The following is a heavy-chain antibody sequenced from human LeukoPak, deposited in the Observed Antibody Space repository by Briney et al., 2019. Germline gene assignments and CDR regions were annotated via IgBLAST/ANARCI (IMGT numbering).Heavy chain of an antibody. CDR3: LRRHSRDF. J-gene: IGHJ4*02. V-gene: IGHV3-21*06. D-gene: IGHD1-26*01. CDR2: INSGGTTT. Sequence: PGGSLRLSCAACGFAFSTYTMNWARQAPGKGLEWVASINSGGTTTHYADSVKGRFTISRDNAQNVLYLQMNGLRVDDAAVYYCLRRHSRDFWGQGTLVNVSS. CDR1: GFAFSTYT.